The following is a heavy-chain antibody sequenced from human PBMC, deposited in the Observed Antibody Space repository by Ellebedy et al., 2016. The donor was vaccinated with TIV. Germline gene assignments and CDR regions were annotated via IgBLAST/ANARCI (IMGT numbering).Heavy chain of an antibody. D-gene: IGHD3-10*01. V-gene: IGHV3-48*01. Sequence: GESLKISCAASGFTFSSYSMNWVRQAPGKGLEWVSYISSSSSTIYYADSVKGRFTISRDNSKNTLYLQMNSLRAEDTAVYYCARAQKGYYGSGTYLDYWGQGTLVTVSS. CDR2: ISSSSSTI. J-gene: IGHJ4*02. CDR3: ARAQKGYYGSGTYLDY. CDR1: GFTFSSYS.